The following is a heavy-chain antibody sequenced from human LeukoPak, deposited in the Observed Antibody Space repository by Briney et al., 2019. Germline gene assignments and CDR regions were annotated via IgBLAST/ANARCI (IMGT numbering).Heavy chain of an antibody. CDR1: GFSLTSNGVG. D-gene: IGHD3-22*01. CDR2: IYWDDEK. CDR3: AHLYFYNSGGYSRAFDY. Sequence: SGPTLVKPTQTLTLTCTFSGFSLTSNGVGVGWIRQPPGKALEGLALIYWDDEKRYSPSLRTRLTITKHTSRRQVVLTLSNMDPVDTGTYYCAHLYFYNSGGYSRAFDYWGQGTLVTVSS. J-gene: IGHJ4*02. V-gene: IGHV2-5*02.